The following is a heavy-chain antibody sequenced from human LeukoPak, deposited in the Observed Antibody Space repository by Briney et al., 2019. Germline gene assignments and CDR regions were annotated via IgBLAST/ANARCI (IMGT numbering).Heavy chain of an antibody. J-gene: IGHJ4*02. D-gene: IGHD2-2*01. Sequence: GGSLRLSCAASGLMFSSYWMSWVRQAPGKGLEWVSAISGSGGSTYYADSVKGRFTISRDNSKNTLYLQMNSLRAEDTAVYYCAKDDCSSTSCSFDYWGQGTLVTVSS. V-gene: IGHV3-23*01. CDR3: AKDDCSSTSCSFDY. CDR2: ISGSGGST. CDR1: GLMFSSYW.